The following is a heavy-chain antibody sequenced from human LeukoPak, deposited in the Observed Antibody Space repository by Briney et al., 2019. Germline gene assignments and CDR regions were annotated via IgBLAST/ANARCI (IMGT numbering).Heavy chain of an antibody. V-gene: IGHV4-39*01. CDR2: IYYSGYT. CDR3: AKHYMGSSYNRGLDY. Sequence: SETLSLTCTVSGGSISSSTYYWGWIRQPPGKGLEWIGSIYYSGYTYYNPSLESRVTISVDTSKNQVSLKLSSMTAADTAIYYCAKHYMGSSYNRGLDYWGQGTLVTVSS. CDR1: GGSISSSTYY. J-gene: IGHJ4*02. D-gene: IGHD3-10*01.